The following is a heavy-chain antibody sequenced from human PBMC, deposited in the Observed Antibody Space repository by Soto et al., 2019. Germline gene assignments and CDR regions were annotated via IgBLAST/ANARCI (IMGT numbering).Heavy chain of an antibody. Sequence: VQLVQSGAEVKKPGSSVKVSCKASGGTFSNYPFIWVRQAPGQGLDWMGGIIPIFGTTDYGQRFQGRVTITADDSTNTAYMELSSLRSDDTAVYYCARGLYCGGGCYSYFDYWGQGTLVNVSS. J-gene: IGHJ4*02. V-gene: IGHV1-69*01. CDR1: GGTFSNYP. D-gene: IGHD2-21*02. CDR3: ARGLYCGGGCYSYFDY. CDR2: IIPIFGTT.